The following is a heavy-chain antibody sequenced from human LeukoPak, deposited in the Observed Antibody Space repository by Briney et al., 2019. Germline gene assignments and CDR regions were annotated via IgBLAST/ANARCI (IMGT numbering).Heavy chain of an antibody. J-gene: IGHJ6*04. D-gene: IGHD2-2*01. Sequence: SETLSLTCTVSGGSISSGGYYWSWIRQHPGKGLEWIGYIYYSGSTYYNPYLKSRVTISVDTSKNQFSLKLSSVTAADTAVYYCARGVPDYYYYGMDVWGKGTTVTVSS. V-gene: IGHV4-31*03. CDR1: GGSISSGGYY. CDR3: ARGVPDYYYYGMDV. CDR2: IYYSGST.